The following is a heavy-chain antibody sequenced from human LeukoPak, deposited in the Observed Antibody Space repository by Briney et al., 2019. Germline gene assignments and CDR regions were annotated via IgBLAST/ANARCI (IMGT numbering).Heavy chain of an antibody. CDR2: INHSGST. Sequence: SETLSLTCAVYGGSFSGYYWSWIRQPPGKGLEWIGEINHSGSTNYNPSLKSRVTISVDTSKNQFSLKLSSVTAADTAVYYCARHKDYDILTGYYHWGKGTTVTISS. CDR3: ARHKDYDILTGYYH. D-gene: IGHD3-9*01. J-gene: IGHJ6*04. CDR1: GGSFSGYY. V-gene: IGHV4-34*01.